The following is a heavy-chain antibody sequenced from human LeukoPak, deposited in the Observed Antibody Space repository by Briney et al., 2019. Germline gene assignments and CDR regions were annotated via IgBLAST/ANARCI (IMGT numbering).Heavy chain of an antibody. J-gene: IGHJ4*02. CDR2: INPNSGGT. V-gene: IGHV1-2*02. Sequence: ASVKVSCKASGYTFTGYYMHWVRQAPGQGLEWMGWINPNSGGTNYAQKFQGRVTMTRDTSISTDYMELSRLRSDNTAVYYCAREAGIAAAGDYWGQGTLVTVSS. CDR1: GYTFTGYY. D-gene: IGHD6-13*01. CDR3: AREAGIAAAGDY.